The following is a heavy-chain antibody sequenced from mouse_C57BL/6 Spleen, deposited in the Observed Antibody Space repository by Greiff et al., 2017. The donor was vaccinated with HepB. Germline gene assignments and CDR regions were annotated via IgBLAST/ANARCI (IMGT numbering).Heavy chain of an antibody. CDR2: FYPGSGSI. CDR3: ARHEGGDPIYYYGSSSFDY. Sequence: VQLQQSGAELVKPGASVKLSCKASGYTFTEYTIHWVKQRSGQGLEWIGWFYPGSGSIKYNEKFKDKATLTADKSSSTVYMELSRLTSEDSAFYFCARHEGGDPIYYYGSSSFDYWGQGTTLTVSS. CDR1: GYTFTEYT. D-gene: IGHD1-1*01. V-gene: IGHV1-62-2*01. J-gene: IGHJ2*01.